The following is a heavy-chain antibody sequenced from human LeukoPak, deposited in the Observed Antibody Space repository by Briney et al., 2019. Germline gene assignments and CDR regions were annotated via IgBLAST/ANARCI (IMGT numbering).Heavy chain of an antibody. CDR3: ARSGYKYGADALDI. J-gene: IGHJ3*02. CDR2: IYYSGST. Sequence: PSETLSLTCTVSGGSIRSYYWSWIRQPPGKGLEWIAYIYYSGSTNYNPSLKSRVTISIDTSKNQFSLKLSSVTAADTAVYYCARSGYKYGADALDIWGQGTMVTVSS. CDR1: GGSIRSYY. V-gene: IGHV4-59*01. D-gene: IGHD5-18*01.